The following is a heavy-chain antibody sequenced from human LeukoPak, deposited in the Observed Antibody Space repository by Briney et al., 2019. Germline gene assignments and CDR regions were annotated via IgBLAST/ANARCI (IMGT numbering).Heavy chain of an antibody. D-gene: IGHD2-21*01. CDR3: ARGIGPYYFDY. J-gene: IGHJ4*02. CDR2: IYYSGST. CDR1: GGSISSYY. V-gene: IGHV4-59*01. Sequence: PSETLSLTCTVSGGSISSYYWSWIRQPPGKGLEWIGYIYYSGSTNYNPSLKSRVTISVDTSKKQFSLKLSSVAAADTAVYYCARGIGPYYFDYWGQGTLVTVSS.